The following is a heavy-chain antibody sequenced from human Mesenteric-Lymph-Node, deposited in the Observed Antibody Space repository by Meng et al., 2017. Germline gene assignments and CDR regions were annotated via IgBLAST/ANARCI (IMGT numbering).Heavy chain of an antibody. CDR1: GFTFSSYW. Sequence: GESLKISCAASGFTFSSYWMSWVRQAPGKGPEWVGRVRSKTDGGGIEYAVYVEGRFTISRDDSKNTLYLRMNSLESEDTAMYYCATAGHDTRGHYSGLLDSWGQGTLVTVSS. CDR2: VRSKTDGGGI. V-gene: IGHV3-15*05. CDR3: ATAGHDTRGHYSGLLDS. D-gene: IGHD3-22*01. J-gene: IGHJ4*02.